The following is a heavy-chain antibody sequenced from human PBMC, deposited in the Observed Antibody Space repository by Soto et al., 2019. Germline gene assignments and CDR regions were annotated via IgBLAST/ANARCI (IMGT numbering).Heavy chain of an antibody. CDR3: AKGRQTFPGLRGNGFEI. CDR1: GFTFDDYA. J-gene: IGHJ3*02. D-gene: IGHD3-16*01. CDR2: ISWNSVAV. Sequence: EVQLVESGGGLVQPGRSLRLSCAASGFTFDDYAMHWVRQVPGKGLEWVSGISWNSVAVAYADSVKGRFTISRDNAKNSLSLQKSSLRTEDTAFYHCAKGRQTFPGLRGNGFEIWRQGTMVTVSS. V-gene: IGHV3-9*01.